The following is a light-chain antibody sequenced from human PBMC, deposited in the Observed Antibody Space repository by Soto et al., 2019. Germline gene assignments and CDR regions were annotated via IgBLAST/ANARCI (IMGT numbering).Light chain of an antibody. CDR2: DVN. V-gene: IGLV2-14*03. CDR3: TSWTTSTTMI. CDR1: SSDIGAYNF. J-gene: IGLJ2*01. Sequence: QSVLTQPASVSGSPGQSITISCTGTSSDIGAYNFVSWYQQHPGKAPKLMLYDVNIRPSGVSNRFSGSKSGNTASPTISGLQAEDEADYYCTSWTTSTTMIFGGGTKVPVL.